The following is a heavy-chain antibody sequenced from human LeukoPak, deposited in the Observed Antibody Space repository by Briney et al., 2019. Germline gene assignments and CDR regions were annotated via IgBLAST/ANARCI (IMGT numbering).Heavy chain of an antibody. CDR1: GGSFSGYY. CDR2: INHSGST. Sequence: PSETLSLTCAVYGGSFSGYYWSWIRQPPGKGLEWIGEINHSGSTNYNPSLKSRVTISVDTSKNQFSLKLSSVTAADTAVYYCARRDRSSCWYAIWDYWGQGTLVTVSS. D-gene: IGHD6-19*01. V-gene: IGHV4-34*01. J-gene: IGHJ4*02. CDR3: ARRDRSSCWYAIWDY.